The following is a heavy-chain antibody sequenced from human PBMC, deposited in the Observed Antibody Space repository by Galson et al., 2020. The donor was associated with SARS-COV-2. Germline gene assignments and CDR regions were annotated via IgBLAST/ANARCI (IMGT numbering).Heavy chain of an antibody. Sequence: GESLKISCTASGFTFSNFNMNWVRQAPGKGLEWISYISSSSSTIHYADSVKGRFTISRDNAKNSLYLQMNSLRAEDTAVYYCVRIPNSATYPNGFDPWGQGTLVTVSS. D-gene: IGHD1-26*01. CDR2: ISSSSSTI. J-gene: IGHJ5*02. CDR1: GFTFSNFN. V-gene: IGHV3-48*04. CDR3: VRIPNSATYPNGFDP.